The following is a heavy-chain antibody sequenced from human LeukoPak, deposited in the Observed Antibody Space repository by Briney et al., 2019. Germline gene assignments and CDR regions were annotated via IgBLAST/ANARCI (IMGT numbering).Heavy chain of an antibody. CDR2: IYYSGST. CDR1: GGSISSYY. CDR3: ARWELSNYFDY. Sequence: SETLSLTCTVSGGSISSYYWSWIRQPPGKGLEWIGYIYYSGSTNYNPSLKSRVTISVDTSKNQFSLKLSSVTAADTAVYYCARWELSNYFDYWGQGTLVTVSS. V-gene: IGHV4-59*08. D-gene: IGHD1-7*01. J-gene: IGHJ4*02.